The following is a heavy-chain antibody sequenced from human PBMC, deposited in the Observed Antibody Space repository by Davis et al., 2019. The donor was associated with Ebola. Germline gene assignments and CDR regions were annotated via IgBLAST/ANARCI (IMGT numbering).Heavy chain of an antibody. CDR1: GFNFSAYS. CDR2: IYRDGRT. V-gene: IGHV3-66*02. Sequence: GESLKISCAASGFNFSAYSLNWVRQAPGKGLEWVSVIYRDGRTYYADSVKGRFTISRDNSKNTLFLQLNSLRAEDTAVYYCARTYYYDDSGYRNAFDIWGQGTMVTVSS. J-gene: IGHJ3*02. D-gene: IGHD3-22*01. CDR3: ARTYYYDDSGYRNAFDI.